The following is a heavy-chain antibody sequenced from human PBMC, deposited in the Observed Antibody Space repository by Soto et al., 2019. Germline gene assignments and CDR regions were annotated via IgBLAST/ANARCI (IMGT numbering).Heavy chain of an antibody. V-gene: IGHV3-48*04. Sequence: GGSLRLSCVASGFTLSSYAMNWVRQAPGKGLEWVSYITSTSNTIYYADSVRGRFAISRDNAKNSLYLQMNSLRAEDTAMYYCARHAVSGGNCCYGMDVWGQGTTVTVSS. CDR2: ITSTSNTI. J-gene: IGHJ6*02. CDR1: GFTLSSYA. CDR3: ARHAVSGGNCCYGMDV. D-gene: IGHD2-15*01.